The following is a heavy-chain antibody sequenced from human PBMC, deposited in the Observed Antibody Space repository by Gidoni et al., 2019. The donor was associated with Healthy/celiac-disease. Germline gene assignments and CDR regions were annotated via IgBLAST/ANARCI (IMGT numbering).Heavy chain of an antibody. CDR3: ARDLIVRLGGELMDV. CDR2: ISPILDIA. J-gene: IGHJ6*02. V-gene: IGHV1-69*08. Sequence: QVPLVQSGAEVKKPGSSVKHSCKASGGTFSSYTISWVRQAPGRGLEWMGRISPILDIANYAQKVQGRVTITADKSTITAYMELSSLRSEDTAVYYCARDLIVRLGGELMDVWGQGTTVTVSS. D-gene: IGHD1-26*01. CDR1: GGTFSSYT.